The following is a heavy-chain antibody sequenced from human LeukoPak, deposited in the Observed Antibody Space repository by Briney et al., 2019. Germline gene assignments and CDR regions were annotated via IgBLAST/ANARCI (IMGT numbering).Heavy chain of an antibody. CDR1: GFTFSSYA. V-gene: IGHV3-30-3*01. Sequence: QSGGSLRLSCAASGFTFSSYAMHWVRQAPGKGLEWVAVISYDGSNKYYADSVKGRFTISRDNSKNTLYLQMNSLRAEDTAVYYCARSPPYYGSGRYPCADYWGRGTLVTVSS. CDR3: ARSPPYYGSGRYPCADY. CDR2: ISYDGSNK. J-gene: IGHJ4*02. D-gene: IGHD3-10*01.